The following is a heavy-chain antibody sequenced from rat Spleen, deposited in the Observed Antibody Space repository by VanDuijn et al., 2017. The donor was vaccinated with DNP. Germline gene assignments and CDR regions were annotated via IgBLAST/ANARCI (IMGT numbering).Heavy chain of an antibody. Sequence: EVKLVESGGGLVQPGRSLKLSCVASGFSFNDYWMGWARQAPGKGLEWIGEINEDSSAINYTPSLKDKFTISRDNAQNTLYLQMTKVGSEDTAIYYCVREKFGVDYWGQGVMVTVSS. J-gene: IGHJ2*01. CDR1: GFSFNDYW. V-gene: IGHV4-2*01. CDR3: VREKFGVDY. D-gene: IGHD4-3*01. CDR2: INEDSSAI.